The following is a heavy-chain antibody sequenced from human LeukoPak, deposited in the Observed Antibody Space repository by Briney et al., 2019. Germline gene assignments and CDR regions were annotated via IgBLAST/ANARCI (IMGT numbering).Heavy chain of an antibody. CDR1: GFTFSNYG. J-gene: IGHJ3*02. CDR3: AKKTIVGATVDAFDI. D-gene: IGHD1-26*01. CDR2: LRYDGSNK. Sequence: GVSLRLSCAASGFTFSNYGLHWVRQAPAKGLEWVASLRYDGSNKYYADSVKDRFTISRDNSKNTLYMQMNSLRAEDTAVYYCAKKTIVGATVDAFDIWGQGTMVTVSS. V-gene: IGHV3-30*02.